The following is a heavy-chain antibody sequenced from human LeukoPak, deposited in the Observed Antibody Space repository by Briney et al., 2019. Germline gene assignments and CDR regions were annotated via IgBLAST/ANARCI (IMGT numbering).Heavy chain of an antibody. D-gene: IGHD3-3*01. V-gene: IGHV1-69*05. J-gene: IGHJ4*02. Sequence: SVKVSCKASGGTFSSYAISWVRQAPGQGLEWMGRIIPIFSTANYAQKFQGRVTITTDESTSTAYMELSSLRSEDTAVYYCAVRFLEWLSNTDPFDYWGQGTLVTVSS. CDR1: GGTFSSYA. CDR3: AVRFLEWLSNTDPFDY. CDR2: IIPIFSTA.